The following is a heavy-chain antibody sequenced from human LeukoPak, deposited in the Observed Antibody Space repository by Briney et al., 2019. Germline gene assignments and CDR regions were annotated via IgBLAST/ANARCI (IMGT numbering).Heavy chain of an antibody. D-gene: IGHD3-10*01. CDR1: GYSFANYG. CDR2: INTGNGNT. V-gene: IGHV1-3*04. J-gene: IGHJ1*01. Sequence: ASVKVACKTSGYSFANYGMHWVRQAPRQGLEWMGWINTGNGNTKSSQKFQDRVALTMDTSASTAYMELNSLSSEDTAVYYCARVPLSDASGRYYSHWGQGTLVTVSS. CDR3: ARVPLSDASGRYYSH.